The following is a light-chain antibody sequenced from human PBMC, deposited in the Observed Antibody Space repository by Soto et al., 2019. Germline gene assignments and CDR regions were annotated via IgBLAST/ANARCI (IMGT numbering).Light chain of an antibody. CDR3: QQYDSSFPLT. CDR2: SAS. Sequence: DVQVTQSPSTLSASVGDRVAITCRASQSISSWLAWYQQQPGKAPKLLIYSASHLESGVPSRFSGSGSGTEFTPTISSLQPDDFATYYCQQYDSSFPLTFGQGTKVDIK. V-gene: IGKV1-5*01. J-gene: IGKJ1*01. CDR1: QSISSW.